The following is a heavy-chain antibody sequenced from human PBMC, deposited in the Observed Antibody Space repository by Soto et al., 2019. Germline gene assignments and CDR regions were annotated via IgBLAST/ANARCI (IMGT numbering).Heavy chain of an antibody. CDR3: VGGDYSGAGTFYLTAL. CDR1: GVSFSNYW. V-gene: IGHV3-74*01. CDR2: INGDGRTT. D-gene: IGHD3-10*01. Sequence: EVQLVESGGDLVQPGGSLRLSCTASGVSFSNYWLHWVRQAPGKGLAWVSRINGDGRTTNYADSVKGRFTISRDNAKNTMYLQLNSLSAEDTAVYFCVGGDYSGAGTFYLTALWGPGTLVTVSS. J-gene: IGHJ4*02.